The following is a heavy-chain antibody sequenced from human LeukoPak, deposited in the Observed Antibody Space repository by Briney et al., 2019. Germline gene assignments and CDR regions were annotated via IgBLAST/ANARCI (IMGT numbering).Heavy chain of an antibody. CDR3: AGNYYGSGSYYSEDRY. J-gene: IGHJ4*02. Sequence: SETLSLTCTVSGASISSSNFYWDWIRQSPGKGLEWIGNIYYGETTSYNPSFKSRVTISVDTSKNQFSLKLSSVTAADTAVYYCAGNYYGSGSYYSEDRYWGQGTLVTVSS. D-gene: IGHD3-10*01. CDR2: IYYGETT. CDR1: GASISSSNFY. V-gene: IGHV4-39*01.